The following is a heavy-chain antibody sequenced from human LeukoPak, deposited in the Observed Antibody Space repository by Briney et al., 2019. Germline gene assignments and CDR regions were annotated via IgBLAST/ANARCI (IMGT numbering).Heavy chain of an antibody. CDR1: GFTFNTYH. CDR2: IDTSGTFI. Sequence: GGSLRLSCAASGFTFNTYHMNWVRQAPGKGLEWVSFIDTSGTFIRYADSVKGRFTVSRDNAKNSLYLQMDSLTAEDTAVYYCARDIPSGDRGWFDPWGQG. CDR3: ARDIPSGDRGWFDP. V-gene: IGHV3-21*01. J-gene: IGHJ5*02. D-gene: IGHD2-15*01.